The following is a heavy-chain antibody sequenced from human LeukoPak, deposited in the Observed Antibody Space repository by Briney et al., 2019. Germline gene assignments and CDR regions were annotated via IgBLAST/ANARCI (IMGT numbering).Heavy chain of an antibody. D-gene: IGHD6-13*01. J-gene: IGHJ4*01. V-gene: IGHV3-7*01. Sequence: GGSLRLSCAVSGFTFTSYWMNWVRQAPGKGLEWVASIRQDGGERSYVDSVKGRFTIPRDNTKNSLYLQMSSLRAEDTAVYYCARDGTAAGLYFDLWGQGTLVTVSS. CDR1: GFTFTSYW. CDR2: IRQDGGER. CDR3: ARDGTAAGLYFDL.